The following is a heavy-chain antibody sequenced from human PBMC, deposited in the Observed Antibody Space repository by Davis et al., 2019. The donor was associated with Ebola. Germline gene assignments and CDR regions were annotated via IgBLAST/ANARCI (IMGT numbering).Heavy chain of an antibody. CDR2: IYHSGST. Sequence: GSLRLSCAVSGGSISSSNWWSWVRQPPGKGLEWIGEIYHSGSTNYNPSLKSRVTISVDTSKNQFSLKLSSVTAADTAVYYCARREVGGIAVFGYWGQGTLVTVSS. CDR3: ARREVGGIAVFGY. D-gene: IGHD6-19*01. V-gene: IGHV4-4*02. CDR1: GGSISSSNW. J-gene: IGHJ4*02.